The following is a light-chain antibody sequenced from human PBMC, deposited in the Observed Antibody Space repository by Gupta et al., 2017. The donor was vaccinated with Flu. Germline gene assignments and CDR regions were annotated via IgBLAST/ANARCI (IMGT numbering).Light chain of an antibody. Sequence: SYDLTQPPSVSVSPRQTASITCSGDNLRDKYVCWYQQKPGQSPVLVIYQDNKRPSGIPERFSGSNSGNTATLTISGTQAMDEADYYCQAWDTSTYYVFGTGTKVTVL. CDR1: NLRDKY. J-gene: IGLJ1*01. CDR3: QAWDTSTYYV. V-gene: IGLV3-1*01. CDR2: QDN.